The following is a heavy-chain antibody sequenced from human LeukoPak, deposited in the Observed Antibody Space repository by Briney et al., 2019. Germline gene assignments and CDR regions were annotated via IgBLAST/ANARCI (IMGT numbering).Heavy chain of an antibody. V-gene: IGHV1-2*02. Sequence: GASVTVSCRASGYTFTDYYIHWVRQAPGQGLEWMGWINPDNGGTNYAQTFQGRVTMTRDTSIRTVYMDLSRLRSDDTAVFYCTREARVGNWFDPWGQGTQVTVSS. CDR1: GYTFTDYY. D-gene: IGHD2-2*01. CDR3: TREARVGNWFDP. CDR2: INPDNGGT. J-gene: IGHJ5*02.